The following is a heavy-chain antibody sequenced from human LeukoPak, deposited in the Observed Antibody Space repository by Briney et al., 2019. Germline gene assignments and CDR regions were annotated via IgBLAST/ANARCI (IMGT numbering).Heavy chain of an antibody. D-gene: IGHD6-19*01. Sequence: SETLSLTCAVSGYSISSGSYWGWIRQPPGKGLEWIGSMYHSGIPYYNPSLKSRVTISVDTSKNRFSLKLSSVTAADTAVYYCAREPSSGWYGNWGQGTLVTVSA. V-gene: IGHV4-38-2*02. CDR1: GYSISSGSY. J-gene: IGHJ4*02. CDR2: MYHSGIP. CDR3: AREPSSGWYGN.